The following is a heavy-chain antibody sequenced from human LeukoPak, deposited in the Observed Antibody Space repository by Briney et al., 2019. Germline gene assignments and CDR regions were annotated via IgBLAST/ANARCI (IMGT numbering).Heavy chain of an antibody. CDR3: AIEEWFGESGFDS. J-gene: IGHJ5*01. CDR2: ISSGSTYV. Sequence: GGSLRLSCAASGFTFRNYNMHWVRQAPGKGLEWVSAISSGSTYVYYADSVKGRFTISRDNAKKSLYLQMNSLRAEDTAVYHCAIEEWFGESGFDSWGPGTLVTVSS. D-gene: IGHD3-10*01. CDR1: GFTFRNYN. V-gene: IGHV3-21*01.